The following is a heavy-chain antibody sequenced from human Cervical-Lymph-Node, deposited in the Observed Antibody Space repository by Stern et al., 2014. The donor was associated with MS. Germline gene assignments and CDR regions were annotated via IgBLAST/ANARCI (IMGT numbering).Heavy chain of an antibody. V-gene: IGHV6-1*01. CDR2: TYDRFKWYN. CDR3: ARDRGRYLDL. J-gene: IGHJ2*01. CDR1: GDSVSTNSAA. Sequence: QVQLQQSGPGLVKPSQTLSLTCAISGDSVSTNSAAWNWIRQSPSRGLEWLGRTYDRFKWYNEYAESVKSRININPDTSKNQFSLHLNSVTPEDTAVYYCARDRGRYLDLWGRGTLVTVSS.